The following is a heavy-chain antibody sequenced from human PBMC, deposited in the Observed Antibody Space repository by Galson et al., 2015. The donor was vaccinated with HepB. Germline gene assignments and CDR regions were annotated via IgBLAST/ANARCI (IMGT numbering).Heavy chain of an antibody. CDR3: ARTFYCDY. CDR1: GFTFGSYA. CDR2: MSSGGDKK. Sequence: SLRLSCAVSGFTFGSYAFLWVRQAPGKGLEWLALMSSGGDKKYYADSVKGRFAISRDNSKNTLYMQMDSLRPEDTAVYYCARTFYCDYWGQGTLVTVSS. V-gene: IGHV3-30*09. J-gene: IGHJ4*02.